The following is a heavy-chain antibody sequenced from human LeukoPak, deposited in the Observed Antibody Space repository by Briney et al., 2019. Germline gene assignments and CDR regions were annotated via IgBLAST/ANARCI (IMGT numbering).Heavy chain of an antibody. V-gene: IGHV3-15*01. J-gene: IGHJ4*02. Sequence: PGGSLRLSCAASGFTLSNAWMSWVRQAPGKGLEWVGRMKSKNEGGTTDYAAPVKGRFSISRDDSKDTLYLQMNSLKTEDTAVYYCTTVPITIFVGDWGQGTLVTVSS. CDR2: MKSKNEGGTT. D-gene: IGHD3-9*01. CDR3: TTVPITIFVGD. CDR1: GFTLSNAW.